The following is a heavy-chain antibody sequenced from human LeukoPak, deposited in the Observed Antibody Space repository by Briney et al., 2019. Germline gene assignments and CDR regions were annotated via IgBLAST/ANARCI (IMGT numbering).Heavy chain of an antibody. J-gene: IGHJ4*02. CDR3: AKGGWYPDC. CDR1: GFIFSSSW. CDR2: IKQDGSEK. V-gene: IGHV3-7*01. D-gene: IGHD6-19*01. Sequence: GGSLRLSCAASGFIFSSSWMSWVRQAPGKGLEWVAYIKQDGSEKHYVDSVKGRFTISRDNAESSLYLQMNSLRAEDTAVYYCAKGGWYPDCGGRGTLVTVSS.